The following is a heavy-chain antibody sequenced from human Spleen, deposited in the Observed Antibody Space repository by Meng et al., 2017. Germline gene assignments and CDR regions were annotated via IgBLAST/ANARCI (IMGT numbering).Heavy chain of an antibody. CDR3: ARVSCSGYYSCWFDP. D-gene: IGHD3-22*01. V-gene: IGHV4-34*01. Sequence: QGQLQQWGAGLLKPSETLSLTCAVYGGSFSNYYWSWIRQPPGKGLEWIGEINHAGSTDYNPSLKSRVTISVDTSKNQFSLKLSSVTAADTAVYYCARVSCSGYYSCWFDPWGQGTLVTVSS. CDR2: INHAGST. J-gene: IGHJ5*02. CDR1: GGSFSNYY.